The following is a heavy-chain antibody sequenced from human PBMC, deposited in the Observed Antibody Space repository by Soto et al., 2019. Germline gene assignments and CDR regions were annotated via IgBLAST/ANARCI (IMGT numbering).Heavy chain of an antibody. CDR2: INHSGST. D-gene: IGHD6-19*01. V-gene: IGHV4-34*01. J-gene: IGHJ5*02. CDR1: GGSFSGYY. CDR3: ARGSRLGTVAGTRLRNWFDP. Sequence: SETLSLTCAVYGGSFSGYYWSWIRQPPGKGLEWIGEINHSGSTNYNPSLKSRVTISVDTSKNQFSLKLSSVTAADTAVYYCARGSRLGTVAGTRLRNWFDPWGQGTRVTVSS.